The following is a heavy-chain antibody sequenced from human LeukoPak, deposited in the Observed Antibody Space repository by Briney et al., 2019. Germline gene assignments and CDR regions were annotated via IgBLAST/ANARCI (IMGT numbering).Heavy chain of an antibody. D-gene: IGHD2-2*01. CDR3: ARDEGCSSTSCYFLGHPGYNWFDP. CDR1: GGTFSSYA. V-gene: IGHV1-69*13. Sequence: GASVKVSCKASGGTFSSYAISWVRQAPGQGLEWMGGIIPIFGTANYAQKFQGRVTITADESTSTAYMELSSLRSEDTAVYYCARDEGCSSTSCYFLGHPGYNWFDPWGQGTLVTVSS. J-gene: IGHJ5*02. CDR2: IIPIFGTA.